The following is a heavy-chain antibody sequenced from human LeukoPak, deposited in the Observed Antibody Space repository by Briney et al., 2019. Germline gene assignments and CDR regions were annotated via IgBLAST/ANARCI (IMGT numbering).Heavy chain of an antibody. Sequence: GGSLRLSCAASGFTFSSYSMNWVRQAPGKGLEWVSSISSSSSYIYYADSVKGRFTISRDNAKNSLYLQMNSLRAEDTAVYYCASALIVVVVAATSTDYWGQGTLVTVSS. CDR3: ASALIVVVVAATSTDY. CDR1: GFTFSSYS. J-gene: IGHJ4*02. CDR2: ISSSSSYI. D-gene: IGHD2-15*01. V-gene: IGHV3-21*01.